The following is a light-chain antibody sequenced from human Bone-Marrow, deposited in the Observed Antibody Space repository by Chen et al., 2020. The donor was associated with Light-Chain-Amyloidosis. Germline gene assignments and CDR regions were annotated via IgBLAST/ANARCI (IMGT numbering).Light chain of an antibody. CDR3: QVWDRSSDRPV. J-gene: IGLJ3*02. CDR1: NIGSTS. Sequence: SYVLTQPFSVSAAPGPTATIACGGNNIGSTSVHWYQQTPGQAPLLRVYDDSDRPSGIPERLSGARAGTTATLTMSRVEAGDEADYYCQVWDRSSDRPVFGGGTRLTVL. V-gene: IGLV3-21*02. CDR2: DDS.